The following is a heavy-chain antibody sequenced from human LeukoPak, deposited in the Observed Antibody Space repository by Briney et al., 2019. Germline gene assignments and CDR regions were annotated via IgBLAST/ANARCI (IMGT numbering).Heavy chain of an antibody. CDR2: ISSSGSNI. V-gene: IGHV3-48*03. J-gene: IGHJ6*02. Sequence: PGRSLRLSCAASGFTFSSYEMNWVRQAPGKGLEWVSFISSSGSNIYYADSVKGRFTISRDNSKNTLYLQMNSLRAEDTAVYYCARDVWDPSAYYGTDVWGQGTTVTASS. D-gene: IGHD2-8*01. CDR3: ARDVWDPSAYYGTDV. CDR1: GFTFSSYE.